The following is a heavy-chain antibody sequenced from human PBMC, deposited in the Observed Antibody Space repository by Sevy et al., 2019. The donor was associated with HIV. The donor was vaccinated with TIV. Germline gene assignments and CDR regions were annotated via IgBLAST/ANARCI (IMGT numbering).Heavy chain of an antibody. Sequence: GGSLRLSCAASGFTFSSYGMHWVRQAPGKGLEWVAVISYDGSNKYYADSVKGRFTISRDNSKNTLYLQMNSLRAEDTAVYYCAKATYYHDSSGQTFYYYDGMDVWGQGTTVTVSS. CDR3: AKATYYHDSSGQTFYYYDGMDV. D-gene: IGHD3-22*01. CDR1: GFTFSSYG. J-gene: IGHJ6*02. CDR2: ISYDGSNK. V-gene: IGHV3-30*18.